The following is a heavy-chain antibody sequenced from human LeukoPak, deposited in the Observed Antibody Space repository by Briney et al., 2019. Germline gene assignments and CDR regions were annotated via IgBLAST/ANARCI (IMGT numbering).Heavy chain of an antibody. D-gene: IGHD3-16*01. V-gene: IGHV3-66*01. CDR3: ARDVGGSSWGYFDY. Sequence: GGSLRLSCAASGFTVSSNYMSWVRQAPGKGLEWVSVIYSGGSTYYADSVKGRFTISRDNSKNTLYLQMNSLRAEDTAVYYCARDVGGSSWGYFDYWGQGTLVTVSS. J-gene: IGHJ4*02. CDR2: IYSGGST. CDR1: GFTVSSNY.